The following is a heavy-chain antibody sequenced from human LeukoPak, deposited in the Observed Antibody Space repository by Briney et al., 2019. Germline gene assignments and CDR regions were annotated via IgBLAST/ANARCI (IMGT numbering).Heavy chain of an antibody. CDR1: GFTFDDYA. D-gene: IGHD3-16*01. Sequence: PGGSLRLSCAASGFTFDDYAMHWVRQAPGKGLEWVSLISWDGGSTYYADSVKGRFTISRDNSKNSLYLQMNSLRAEDTALYYCAKDGGDFHYYMDVWGKGTTVTVSS. CDR2: ISWDGGST. J-gene: IGHJ6*03. V-gene: IGHV3-43D*03. CDR3: AKDGGDFHYYMDV.